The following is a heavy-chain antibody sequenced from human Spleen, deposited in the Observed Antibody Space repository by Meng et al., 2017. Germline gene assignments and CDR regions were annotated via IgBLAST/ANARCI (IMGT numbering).Heavy chain of an antibody. CDR2: ISVYNVHT. J-gene: IGHJ4*02. CDR3: ARPHPYCGGDCYPDY. CDR1: GYTFTNHA. D-gene: IGHD2-21*02. V-gene: IGHV1-18*01. Sequence: QVQLVRSGAEVRTPGASVQVSFKASGYTFTNHAISWVRHAPRQGLEWMGWISVYNVHTNFAQNLQGRVTMTTDTSTSTAYMELRSLRSDDTAVYYCARPHPYCGGDCYPDYWGQGTLVTVSS.